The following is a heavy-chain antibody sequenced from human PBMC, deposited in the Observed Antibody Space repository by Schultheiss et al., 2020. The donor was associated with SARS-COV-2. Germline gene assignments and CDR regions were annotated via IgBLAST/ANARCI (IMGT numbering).Heavy chain of an antibody. Sequence: SETLSLTCTVSGGSISSGSYYWSWIRQPAGKGLEWIGRIYTSGSTNYNPSLKSRVTISVDTSKNQFSLKLSSVTAADTAVYYCARLYSSSSSMDYYYYGMDVWGQGTTVTVSS. J-gene: IGHJ6*02. V-gene: IGHV4-61*02. CDR2: IYTSGST. D-gene: IGHD6-6*01. CDR3: ARLYSSSSSMDYYYYGMDV. CDR1: GGSISSGSYY.